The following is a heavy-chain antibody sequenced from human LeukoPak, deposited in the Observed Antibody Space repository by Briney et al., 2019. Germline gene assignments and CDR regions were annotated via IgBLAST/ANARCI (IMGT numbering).Heavy chain of an antibody. CDR2: ISGSGDNA. CDR3: AKSDCSGPTCYSGLDS. D-gene: IGHD2-15*01. Sequence: PGGSLRLSCAASGFSFRTYTMSWVRLAPGKGLEWVSSISGSGDNAFYADSVKGRFALSRGNSKNTLLLQMNSLRADDAAIYFCAKSDCSGPTCYSGLDSWGQGTLVTVSS. CDR1: GFSFRTYT. V-gene: IGHV3-23*01. J-gene: IGHJ4*02.